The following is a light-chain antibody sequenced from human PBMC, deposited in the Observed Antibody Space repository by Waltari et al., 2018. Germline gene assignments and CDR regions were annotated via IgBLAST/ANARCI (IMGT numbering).Light chain of an antibody. CDR3: QQRSKWPGT. CDR2: DAS. CDR1: QSVADY. Sequence: EIVLTQSPVTLSLSPGERATLSCRASQSVADYLVWYQQRAGQAPRLLIYDASNRAAGIPDRFSGSGSGTDFTLTISSLEPEDFAVYYCQQRSKWPGTFGQGTMV. J-gene: IGKJ1*01. V-gene: IGKV3-11*01.